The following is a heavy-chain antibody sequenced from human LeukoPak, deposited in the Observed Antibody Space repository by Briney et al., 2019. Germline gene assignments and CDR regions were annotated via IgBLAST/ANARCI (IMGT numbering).Heavy chain of an antibody. V-gene: IGHV3-11*04. J-gene: IGHJ3*02. CDR3: TNAFDI. Sequence: PGGSLRLSCAASGFAFSDYYMSWIRQAPGKGLEWVSYISSDGDIIYSADSVKGRFTTPRDNAKNSLYLQMDSLRAEDTAVYYCTNAFDIWGQGTLVTVSS. CDR2: ISSDGDII. CDR1: GFAFSDYY.